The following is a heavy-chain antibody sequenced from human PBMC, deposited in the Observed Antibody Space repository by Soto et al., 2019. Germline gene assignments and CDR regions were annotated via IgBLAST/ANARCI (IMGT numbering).Heavy chain of an antibody. V-gene: IGHV1-2*02. CDR2: INPNSGDT. D-gene: IGHD3-10*01. Sequence: QVQLVQSGAEVKKPGASVKVSCKASGYTFTGYYMHWVRQAPGQGLEWMGWINPNSGDTSYAQSFQGRVTMTRDTSISTAYMELRRLRSDDTAVYYCARGVGGSGSYMAFDIWGQGTMVTVSS. CDR1: GYTFTGYY. CDR3: ARGVGGSGSYMAFDI. J-gene: IGHJ3*02.